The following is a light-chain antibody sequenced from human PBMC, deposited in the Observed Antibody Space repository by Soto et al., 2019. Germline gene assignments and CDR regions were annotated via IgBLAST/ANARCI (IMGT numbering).Light chain of an antibody. CDR3: QHLRT. Sequence: EIVLTQSPGTLSLSPGERATLSCRASQSVSSSYLAWYQQKPDQAPRLLIYGASSRATGIPDRFSGSGSGTDFTLTISRLEPEDFAVYYCQHLRTFGQGTKVEIK. CDR1: QSVSSSY. V-gene: IGKV3-20*01. J-gene: IGKJ1*01. CDR2: GAS.